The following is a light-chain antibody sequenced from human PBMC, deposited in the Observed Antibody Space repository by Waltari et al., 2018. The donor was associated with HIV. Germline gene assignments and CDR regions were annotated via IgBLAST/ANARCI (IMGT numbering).Light chain of an antibody. CDR3: SSYTRRGTVV. J-gene: IGLJ2*01. Sequence: QSALTQPASVSGSPGQSIVLPCTGSSSYIGYHDYVPWYQQYPGQAPKALIYEVTSRPSGTSSRFSGSKSATTAFLAISKLQTDDEADYFCSSYTRRGTVVFGGGTRLTVL. CDR1: SSYIGYHDY. CDR2: EVT. V-gene: IGLV2-14*03.